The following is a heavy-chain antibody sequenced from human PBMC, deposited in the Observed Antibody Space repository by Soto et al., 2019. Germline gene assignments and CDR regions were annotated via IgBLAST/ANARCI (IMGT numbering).Heavy chain of an antibody. D-gene: IGHD2-15*01. CDR1: GYTLTELS. Sequence: ASVKVSCKVSGYTLTELSMHWVRQAPGKGLEWMGGFDPEDGETIYAQKFQGRVTRTEETSTDTAYMELSSLSSEDTAVYYCATAVVGYCSGGSCYLQANWFDPWGQGTLVTVSS. J-gene: IGHJ5*02. V-gene: IGHV1-24*01. CDR2: FDPEDGET. CDR3: ATAVVGYCSGGSCYLQANWFDP.